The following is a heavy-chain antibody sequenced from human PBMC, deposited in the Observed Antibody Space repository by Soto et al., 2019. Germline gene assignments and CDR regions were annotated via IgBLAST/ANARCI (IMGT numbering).Heavy chain of an antibody. CDR2: SSYDGRET. J-gene: IGHJ4*02. Sequence: FLTLSCAASELDFSSYCRHWVRQAPGKGLEWVAASSYDGRETFYADSAKGRFTVSKEMSKNTAFLQMNALRHEDTAVYFCARDSGWPILNFDNWGQGTPVTVSS. CDR1: ELDFSSYC. V-gene: IGHV3-30*03. D-gene: IGHD3-10*01. CDR3: ARDSGWPILNFDN.